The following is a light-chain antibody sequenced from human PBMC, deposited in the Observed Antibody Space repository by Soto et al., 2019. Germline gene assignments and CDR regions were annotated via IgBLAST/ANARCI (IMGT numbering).Light chain of an antibody. CDR2: KAS. V-gene: IGKV1-5*03. J-gene: IGKJ3*01. CDR3: QQYNSYSRT. CDR1: QSISSW. Sequence: DIQMTQSPFTLSASVGDRVTITCRASQSISSWWAWYQQKPGKAPKLLIYKASSLESGDPSRFSCSGSGTEFTLTISSLQPDDFATYYCQQYNSYSRTFGPGTKVDI.